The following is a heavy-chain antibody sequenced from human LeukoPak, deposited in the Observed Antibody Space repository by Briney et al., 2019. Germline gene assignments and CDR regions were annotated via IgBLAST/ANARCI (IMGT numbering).Heavy chain of an antibody. Sequence: SETLSLTCTVSGYSISSGYYWGRIRQPPGKGLEWIGSIYHSGSTYYNPSLKSRVTISVDTSKNQFSPKLSSVTAADTAVYYCARAGAGTYYYDSSGYSVDYWGQGTLVAVSS. CDR2: IYHSGST. D-gene: IGHD3-22*01. CDR1: GYSISSGYY. V-gene: IGHV4-38-2*02. CDR3: ARAGAGTYYYDSSGYSVDY. J-gene: IGHJ4*02.